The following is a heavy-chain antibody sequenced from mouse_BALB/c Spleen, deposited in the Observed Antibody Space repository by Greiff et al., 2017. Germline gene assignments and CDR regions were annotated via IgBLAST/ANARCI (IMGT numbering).Heavy chain of an antibody. D-gene: IGHD2-4*01. Sequence: EVKLLESGGGLVQPGGSLKLSCAASGFDFSRYWMSWVRQAPGKGLEWIGEINPDSSTINYTPSLKDKFIISRDNAKNTLYLQMSKVRSEDTALYYCARQGGGLRRKSAMDYWGQGTSVTVSS. V-gene: IGHV4-1*02. J-gene: IGHJ4*01. CDR3: ARQGGGLRRKSAMDY. CDR2: INPDSSTI. CDR1: GFDFSRYW.